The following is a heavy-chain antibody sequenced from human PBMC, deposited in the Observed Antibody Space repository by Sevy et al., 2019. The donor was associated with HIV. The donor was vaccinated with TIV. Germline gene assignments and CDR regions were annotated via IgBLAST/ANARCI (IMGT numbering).Heavy chain of an antibody. V-gene: IGHV5-51*01. CDR1: GYNFRNYW. J-gene: IGHJ4*02. CDR3: AGSRLRGFDF. CDR2: IYGDDSDT. Sequence: ESLKISCKTSGYNFRNYWIGWVRQVPGKGLEWMGVIYGDDSDTRLSPSFEGHVTMSVDKSINPAYLQWTALTASDSAMYYCAGSRLRGFDFWGPGTLVTVSS. D-gene: IGHD5-12*01.